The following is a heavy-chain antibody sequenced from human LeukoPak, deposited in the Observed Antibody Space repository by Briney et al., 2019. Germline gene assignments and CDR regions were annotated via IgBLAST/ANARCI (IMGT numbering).Heavy chain of an antibody. D-gene: IGHD1-7*01. CDR2: MNGDGRTI. CDR3: ARAGNYYFDL. Sequence: GGFLRLSCAASGFTFSSSWMHWVRQGPGKGLVWVARMNGDGRTINYADSVKGRFTISRDNAKNTLYLQMNSLRAEDAAVYYCARAGNYYFDLWGRGTLVTVSS. J-gene: IGHJ2*01. V-gene: IGHV3-74*01. CDR1: GFTFSSSW.